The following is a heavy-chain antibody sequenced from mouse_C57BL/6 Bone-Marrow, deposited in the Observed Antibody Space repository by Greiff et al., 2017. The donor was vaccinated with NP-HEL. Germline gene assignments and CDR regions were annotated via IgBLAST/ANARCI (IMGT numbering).Heavy chain of an antibody. V-gene: IGHV1-15*01. Sequence: VQLQESGAELVRPGASVTLSCKASGYTFTDYEMHWVKQTPVHGLEWIGAIDPETGGTAYNQKFKGKAILTADKSSSTAYMELRSLTSEDSDVYYCTRRYYGSSYWYYDAMDYWGQGTSVTVSA. J-gene: IGHJ4*01. CDR3: TRRYYGSSYWYYDAMDY. CDR2: IDPETGGT. CDR1: GYTFTDYE. D-gene: IGHD1-1*01.